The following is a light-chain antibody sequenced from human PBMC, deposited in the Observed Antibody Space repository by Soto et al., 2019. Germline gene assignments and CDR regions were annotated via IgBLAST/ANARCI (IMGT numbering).Light chain of an antibody. CDR2: DNT. CDR1: SSNIGNNY. CDR3: GTWDSSLSAGV. J-gene: IGLJ3*02. V-gene: IGLV1-51*01. Sequence: QSVLTQPPSVSAAPGRTVTISCSGSSSNIGNNYVSWYQQLPGTAPKLLIYDNTKRPSGIPDRFSGSKSGTSATLGITGLQTGDEADYYCGTWDSSLSAGVFGGGTKLTVL.